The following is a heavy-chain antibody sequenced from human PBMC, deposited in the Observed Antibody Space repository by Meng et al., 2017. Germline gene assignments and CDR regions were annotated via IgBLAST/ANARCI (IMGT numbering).Heavy chain of an antibody. D-gene: IGHD6-19*01. CDR2: IWYDGSNK. CDR3: ARDRVDSFTVAGTGTYYFDY. Sequence: GGSLRLSCAASGFTFSSDGMHWVRQAPGKGLEWVAVIWYDGSNKYYADSVKGRFTISRDNSKNTLHLQMNSLRAEDTAVYYCARDRVDSFTVAGTGTYYFDYWGQGTLVTVSS. V-gene: IGHV3-33*01. J-gene: IGHJ4*02. CDR1: GFTFSSDG.